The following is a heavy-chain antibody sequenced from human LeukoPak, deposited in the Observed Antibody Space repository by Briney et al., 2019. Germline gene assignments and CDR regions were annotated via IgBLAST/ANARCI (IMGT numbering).Heavy chain of an antibody. CDR1: GGSLSNNNYY. Sequence: PSETLSLTCTVSGGSLSNNNYYWAWIRQPPGKELECIGSIYYSASPYYNPSLKGRVTISVDTSKNQFSLRLSSVTAADTAVYYCATWRTAKTGFDYWGQGTLVTVSS. J-gene: IGHJ4*02. CDR2: IYYSASP. D-gene: IGHD1-14*01. V-gene: IGHV4-39*01. CDR3: ATWRTAKTGFDY.